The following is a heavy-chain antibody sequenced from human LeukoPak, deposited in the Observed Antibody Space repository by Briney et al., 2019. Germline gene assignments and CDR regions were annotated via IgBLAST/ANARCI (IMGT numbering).Heavy chain of an antibody. CDR3: AKDSEPYIAVAGTLCSFFDY. Sequence: GGSLRLSCAASGFTFSSYAMSWVRQAPGKGLEWVSAISGSGGSTYYADSVKGRFTISRDNSKNTLYLQMNSLRAEDTAVYYCAKDSEPYIAVAGTLCSFFDYWGQGTLVTVSS. CDR2: ISGSGGST. D-gene: IGHD6-19*01. V-gene: IGHV3-23*01. J-gene: IGHJ4*02. CDR1: GFTFSSYA.